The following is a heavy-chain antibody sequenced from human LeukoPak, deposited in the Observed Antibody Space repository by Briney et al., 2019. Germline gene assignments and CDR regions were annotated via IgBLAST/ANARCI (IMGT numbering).Heavy chain of an antibody. Sequence: SVKVSCKASGGTFSSYAISWVRQAPGQGLEWMGGIIPIFGTANYAQKFQGRVTITADEFTSTAYMELSSLRSEDTAVYYCARDQLADSSGPPAEQSYYFDYWGQGTLVTVSS. CDR1: GGTFSSYA. CDR2: IIPIFGTA. CDR3: ARDQLADSSGPPAEQSYYFDY. D-gene: IGHD3-22*01. J-gene: IGHJ4*02. V-gene: IGHV1-69*13.